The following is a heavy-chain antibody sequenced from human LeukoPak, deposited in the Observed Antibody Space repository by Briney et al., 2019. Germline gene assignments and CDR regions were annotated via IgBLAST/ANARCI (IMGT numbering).Heavy chain of an antibody. CDR2: ISAYNGNT. CDR3: ARPGSYSYYFDY. D-gene: IGHD1-26*01. J-gene: IGHJ4*02. CDR1: GYTFTSYG. Sequence: APVKVSCKASGYTFTSYGISWVRQAPGQGLEWMGWISAYNGNTNYAQKLQGRVTMTTDTSTSTAYMELSSLRSKDTAVYYCARPGSYSYYFDYWGQGTLVTVSS. V-gene: IGHV1-18*01.